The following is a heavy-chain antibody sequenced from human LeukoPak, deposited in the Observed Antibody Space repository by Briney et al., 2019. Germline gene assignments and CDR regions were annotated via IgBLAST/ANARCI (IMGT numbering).Heavy chain of an antibody. CDR1: GFTVSSNY. D-gene: IGHD3-22*01. V-gene: IGHV3-66*01. Sequence: GGSLRLSCAASGFTVSSNYMSWVRQAPGKGLEWVSVIYSGGSTYYADSVKGRFTISRDNSKNTLYLQMNSLRAEDTAVYYCARSTIYYYDSSGYDRMVPYYFDYWGQGTLVTVSS. CDR2: IYSGGST. J-gene: IGHJ4*02. CDR3: ARSTIYYYDSSGYDRMVPYYFDY.